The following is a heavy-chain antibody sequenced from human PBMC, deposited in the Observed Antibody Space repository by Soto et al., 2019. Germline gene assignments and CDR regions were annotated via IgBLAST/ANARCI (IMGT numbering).Heavy chain of an antibody. D-gene: IGHD1-26*01. CDR3: ARDQRWEQLPFDY. Sequence: APVEGSCKASGYTFTSHGISWVRQAPGQGLEWMGWISAYNGNTNYAQKLQGRVTMTTDTSTSTAYMELRSLRSDDTAVYYCARDQRWEQLPFDYWGQGTLVTVSS. CDR2: ISAYNGNT. J-gene: IGHJ4*02. V-gene: IGHV1-18*01. CDR1: GYTFTSHG.